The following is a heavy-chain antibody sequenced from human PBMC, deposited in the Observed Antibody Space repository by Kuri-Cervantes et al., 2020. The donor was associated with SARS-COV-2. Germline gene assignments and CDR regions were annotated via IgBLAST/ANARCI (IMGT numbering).Heavy chain of an antibody. CDR2: IKQDGSEK. Sequence: GESLKISCAASGFTFSSYWMSWVRQAPGKGLEWVANIKQDGSEKYYVDSVKGRFTISRDNAKNSLYLQMNSLRAEDTAVYYCARTSIAAAGTYLDYWGQGTLVTVSS. J-gene: IGHJ4*02. CDR1: GFTFSSYW. D-gene: IGHD6-13*01. V-gene: IGHV3-7*01. CDR3: ARTSIAAAGTYLDY.